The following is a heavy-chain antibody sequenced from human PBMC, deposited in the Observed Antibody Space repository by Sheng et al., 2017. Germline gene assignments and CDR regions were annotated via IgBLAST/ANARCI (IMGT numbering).Heavy chain of an antibody. CDR1: GFPFSSHW. J-gene: IGHJ3*02. Sequence: EMQLVESGGGLVQPGGSLRLSCVASGFPFSSHWMHWVRQSPGKGLVWVSRIDSDGSGISYADSVKGRFTISRDNAKNMVYLQMSSLRAEDTAMYYCASDGVVVPHSAFDYLGPRDNGHR. CDR2: IDSDGSGI. V-gene: IGHV3-74*01. CDR3: ASDGVVVPHSAFDY. D-gene: IGHD2-15*01.